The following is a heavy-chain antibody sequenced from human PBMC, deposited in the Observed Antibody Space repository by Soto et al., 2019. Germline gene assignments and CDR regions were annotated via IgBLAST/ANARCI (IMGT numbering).Heavy chain of an antibody. CDR2: ISSNGGST. V-gene: IGHV3-64D*06. CDR3: VPQTGVSKIALDY. J-gene: IGHJ4*02. CDR1: GFTFSSYA. D-gene: IGHD2-21*01. Sequence: PGGSLRLSCSASGFTFSSYAMHWVRQAPGKGLEYVSAISSNGGSTYYADSVKGRFTISRDNSKNTLYLQMSSLRAEDTAVYYCVPQTGVSKIALDYWGQGTLVTVSS.